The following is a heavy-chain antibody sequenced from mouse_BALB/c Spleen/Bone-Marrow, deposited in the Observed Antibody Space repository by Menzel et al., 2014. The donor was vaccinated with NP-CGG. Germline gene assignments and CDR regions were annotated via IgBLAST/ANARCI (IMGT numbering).Heavy chain of an antibody. CDR3: VRHGYFGNYYYALDY. CDR2: IRSKSNNYAT. J-gene: IGHJ4*01. D-gene: IGHD2-1*01. V-gene: IGHV10-1*02. CDR1: GLTFNTYA. Sequence: EVHLVESGGGLVQPKGSLKLSCAASGLTFNTYAMNWVRQAPGKGLEWVARIRSKSNNYATYYADSVKDRFTISRDDSQNMLYLQMNNLKTEDTAMYYCVRHGYFGNYYYALDYWGQGTSVTVSS.